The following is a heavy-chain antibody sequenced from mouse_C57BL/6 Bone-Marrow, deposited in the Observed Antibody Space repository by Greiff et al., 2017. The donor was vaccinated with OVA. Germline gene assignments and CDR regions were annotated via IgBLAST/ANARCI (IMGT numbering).Heavy chain of an antibody. J-gene: IGHJ1*03. CDR2: FYPGSGSI. Sequence: VQLQQSGAELVKPGASVKLSCKASGYTFTEYTIHWVKQRSGQGLEWIGWFYPGSGSIKYNEKFKDKATLTADKSSSTAYMELSRLTSEDSAVSFCARHEGEAGALAWSFDVWGTGTTVTVSS. D-gene: IGHD3-2*02. V-gene: IGHV1-62-2*01. CDR3: ARHEGEAGALAWSFDV. CDR1: GYTFTEYT.